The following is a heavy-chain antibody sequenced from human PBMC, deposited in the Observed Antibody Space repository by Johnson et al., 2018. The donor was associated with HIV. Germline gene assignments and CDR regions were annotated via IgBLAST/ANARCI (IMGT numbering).Heavy chain of an antibody. CDR2: IWYDGSNK. CDR1: GFTFSSYG. J-gene: IGHJ3*02. Sequence: QMLLVESGGGVVQPGRSLRLSCAASGFTFSSYGMHWVRQAPGKGLEWVAVIWYDGSNKYYADSVKGRFTISRDNSKNTLYLQMNSLRAEDTAVYYCARVRLPDAFDIWGQGTMVTVSS. CDR3: ARVRLPDAFDI. V-gene: IGHV3-30*19.